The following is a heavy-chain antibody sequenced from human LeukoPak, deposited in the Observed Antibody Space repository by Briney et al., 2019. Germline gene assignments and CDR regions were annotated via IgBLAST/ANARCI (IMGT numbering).Heavy chain of an antibody. CDR1: GFTFRSDD. V-gene: IGHV3-30*18. D-gene: IGHD6-13*01. J-gene: IGHJ4*02. CDR2: ISYDGIIK. Sequence: RSLRLSCAASGFTFRSDDMNWVRQAPGKGLEWVAFISYDGIIKHYADSVKGRFTISRDNSKNTLYLQMNSLRGEDTAVYYCAKDLSTNWSFDYWGQGTLVTVSS. CDR3: AKDLSTNWSFDY.